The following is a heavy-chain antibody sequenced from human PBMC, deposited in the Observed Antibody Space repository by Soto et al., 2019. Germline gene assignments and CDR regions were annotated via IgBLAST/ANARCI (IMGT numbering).Heavy chain of an antibody. CDR3: ARGDSYYYYYGMDV. CDR1: GGSFSGYY. V-gene: IGHV4-34*01. Sequence: PSETLSLTCAVYGGSFSGYYWSWIRQPPGKGLEWIGEINHSGSTNYNPSLKSRVTISVDTSKNQSSLKLSSVTAADTAVYYCARGDSYYYYYGMDVWGQGTTVTVSS. J-gene: IGHJ6*02. CDR2: INHSGST.